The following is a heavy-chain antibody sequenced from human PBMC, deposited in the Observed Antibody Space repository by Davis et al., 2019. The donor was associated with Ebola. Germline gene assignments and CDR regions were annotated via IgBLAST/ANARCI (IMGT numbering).Heavy chain of an antibody. J-gene: IGHJ5*02. CDR3: ARDLSLVQGVIIENWFDP. Sequence: PGGSLRLSCTVSGGSISSYYWSWIRQPPGKGLEWIGYIYYSGSTNYNPSLKSRVTISVDTSKNQFSLKLSSVTAADTAVYYCARDLSLVQGVIIENWFDPWGQGTLVTVSS. CDR2: IYYSGST. V-gene: IGHV4-59*01. CDR1: GGSISSYY. D-gene: IGHD3-10*01.